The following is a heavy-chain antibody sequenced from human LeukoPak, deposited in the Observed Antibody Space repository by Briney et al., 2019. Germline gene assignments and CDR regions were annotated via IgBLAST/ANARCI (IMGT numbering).Heavy chain of an antibody. J-gene: IGHJ4*02. D-gene: IGHD3-22*01. Sequence: GGSLRLSCAASGFTFSNYAMSWVRQAPGKGLEWVSAISGSGGSTYYADSVKGRFTISRDNSKNTLYLQMNSLRAEDTAVYYCARERGGYYYDSSALPAEFDYWGQGTLVTVSS. V-gene: IGHV3-23*01. CDR1: GFTFSNYA. CDR2: ISGSGGST. CDR3: ARERGGYYYDSSALPAEFDY.